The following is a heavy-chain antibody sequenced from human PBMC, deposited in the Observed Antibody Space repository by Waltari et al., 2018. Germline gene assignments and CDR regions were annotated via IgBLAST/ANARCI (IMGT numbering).Heavy chain of an antibody. D-gene: IGHD4-17*01. CDR1: GFTFRSHW. J-gene: IGHJ4*02. Sequence: EVQLEESGGGLVQPGGSLRLSCAASGFTFRSHWIHWVRQAPGKGLVWVSRINGDGSSTSYADSVKGRFTISRDNAKKTLYRQMNSLRAEDTAVDYCSRDLQHGDFGRGRDYWGQGTLVTVSS. CDR2: INGDGSST. V-gene: IGHV3-74*01. CDR3: SRDLQHGDFGRGRDY.